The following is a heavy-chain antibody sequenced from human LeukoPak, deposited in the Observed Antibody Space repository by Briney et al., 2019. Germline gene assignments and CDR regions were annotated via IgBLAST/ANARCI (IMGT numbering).Heavy chain of an antibody. CDR3: ARGGYSSGSYQFDY. CDR2: IYTSGST. Sequence: PSETLSLTCTVSGGSISSYYWSWIRQPAGKGLEWIGRIYTSGSTNYNPSLKSRVTMSIDTSKNQFSLKLSSVTAADTAVYYCARGGYSSGSYQFDYWGQGTLVTVSS. V-gene: IGHV4-4*07. D-gene: IGHD6-19*01. CDR1: GGSISSYY. J-gene: IGHJ4*02.